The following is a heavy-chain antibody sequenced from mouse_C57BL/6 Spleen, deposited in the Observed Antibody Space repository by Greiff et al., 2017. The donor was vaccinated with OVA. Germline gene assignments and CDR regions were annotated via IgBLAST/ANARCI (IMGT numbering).Heavy chain of an antibody. J-gene: IGHJ3*01. CDR1: GYTFTSYG. CDR2: IYPRSGNT. D-gene: IGHD1-1*01. CDR3: ARGGTTGFAY. V-gene: IGHV1-81*01. Sequence: QVQLQQSGAELARPGASVKLSCKASGYTFTSYGISWVKQRTGQGLEWIGEIYPRSGNTYYNEKFKGRATLTADKSSSTAYMELRILTSEDSAVYFCARGGTTGFAYWGQGTLVTVSA.